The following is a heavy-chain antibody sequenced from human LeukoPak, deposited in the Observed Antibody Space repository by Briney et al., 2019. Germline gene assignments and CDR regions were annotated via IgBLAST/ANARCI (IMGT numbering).Heavy chain of an antibody. Sequence: GGTLRLSCAASGFSFSNYWMSWVRQAPGKGLEWVANIKQDGSEKYYVDSVKGRFTISRDNAKNSLSLRMDSLRADDTAVYYCARALGRLQPYYYHYGLDVWGQGTTVTVSS. CDR1: GFSFSNYW. V-gene: IGHV3-7*01. J-gene: IGHJ6*02. D-gene: IGHD5-24*01. CDR3: ARALGRLQPYYYHYGLDV. CDR2: IKQDGSEK.